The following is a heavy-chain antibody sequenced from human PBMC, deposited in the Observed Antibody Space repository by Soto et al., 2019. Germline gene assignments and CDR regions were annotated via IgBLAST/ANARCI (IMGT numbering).Heavy chain of an antibody. CDR3: AKVGPHSDTVTTDYFDY. D-gene: IGHD4-17*01. Sequence: GGSLRLSCAASGFTFSSYWMHWVRQAPGKGLEWVSRINSDGSSTSYADSVKGRFTISRDNAKNTLYLQMNSLRAEDTAVYYCAKVGPHSDTVTTDYFDYWGQGTLVTVSS. J-gene: IGHJ4*02. CDR1: GFTFSSYW. CDR2: INSDGSST. V-gene: IGHV3-74*01.